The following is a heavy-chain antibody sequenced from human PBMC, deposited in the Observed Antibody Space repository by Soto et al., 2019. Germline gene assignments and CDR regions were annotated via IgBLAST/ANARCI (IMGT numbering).Heavy chain of an antibody. CDR2: IIPIFGTA. CDR3: ATSGYCSGGSCFRSWFDP. V-gene: IGHV1-69*13. D-gene: IGHD2-15*01. CDR1: GGTFSSYA. Sequence: SVKVSCKASGGTFSSYAISWVRQAHGQGLEWMGGIIPIFGTANYAQKFQGRVTITADESTSTAYMELSSLRSEDTAVYYCATSGYCSGGSCFRSWFDPWGQGTLVTVSS. J-gene: IGHJ5*02.